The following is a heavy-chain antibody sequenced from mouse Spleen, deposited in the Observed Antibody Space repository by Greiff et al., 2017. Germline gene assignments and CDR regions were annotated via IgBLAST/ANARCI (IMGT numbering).Heavy chain of an antibody. V-gene: IGHV1-55*01. D-gene: IGHD2-13*01. J-gene: IGHJ1*01. CDR3: ARGGYGDSYFDV. CDR2: IYPGSGST. Sequence: QVQLQQPGAELVKPGASVKMSCKASGYTFTSYWITWVKQRPGQGLEWIGDIYPGSGSTNYNEKFKSKATLTVDTSSSTAYMQLSSLTSEDSAVYYCARGGYGDSYFDVWGAGTTVTVSS. CDR1: GYTFTSYW.